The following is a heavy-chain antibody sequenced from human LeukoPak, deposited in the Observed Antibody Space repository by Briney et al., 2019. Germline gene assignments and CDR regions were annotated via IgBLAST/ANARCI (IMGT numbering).Heavy chain of an antibody. CDR2: INPNSGGT. V-gene: IGHV1-2*02. J-gene: IGHJ4*02. Sequence: ASVKVSCKASGYTFTGYYMHWVRQAPGQGLEWMGWINPNSGGTNYAQKFQGRVTMTRDTSISTAYMELSRLGSDDTAVYYCARVYANRAQWLDYFDYWGQGTLVTVSS. D-gene: IGHD6-19*01. CDR3: ARVYANRAQWLDYFDY. CDR1: GYTFTGYY.